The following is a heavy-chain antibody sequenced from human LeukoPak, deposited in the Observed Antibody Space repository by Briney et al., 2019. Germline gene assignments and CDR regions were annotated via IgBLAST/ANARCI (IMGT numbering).Heavy chain of an antibody. V-gene: IGHV4-34*01. J-gene: IGHJ6*03. D-gene: IGHD3-16*02. CDR1: GGSFSGYY. Sequence: SETLSLTCAVYGGSFSGYYWSWIRQPPGKGLEWIGEINHSGSTYYNPSLKSRVTISVDTSKNQFSLKLSSVTAADTAVYYCARGVRRSFSMDVWGKGTTVTVSS. CDR3: ARGVRRSFSMDV. CDR2: INHSGST.